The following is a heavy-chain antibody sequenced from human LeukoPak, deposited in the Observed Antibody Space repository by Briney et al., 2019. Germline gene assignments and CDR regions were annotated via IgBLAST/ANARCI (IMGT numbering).Heavy chain of an antibody. CDR1: GGSISSYF. J-gene: IGHJ5*02. CDR2: VDYSGGT. D-gene: IGHD2-21*02. Sequence: SETLSLTCAVSGGSISSYFWSWIRQPPGKGLEWIGYVDYSGGTNHNPSLKSRVTISVDTSKNQFSLKLSSVPAADPAVYYCARDRGVVTATRWFDPWGQGTLVTVSS. CDR3: ARDRGVVTATRWFDP. V-gene: IGHV4-59*01.